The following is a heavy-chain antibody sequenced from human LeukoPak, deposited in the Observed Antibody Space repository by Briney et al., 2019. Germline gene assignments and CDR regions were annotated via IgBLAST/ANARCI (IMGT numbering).Heavy chain of an antibody. CDR3: VRESTAARSFPY. CDR1: GFTCSSCA. J-gene: IGHJ4*02. V-gene: IGHV3-30-3*01. Sequence: GRSLRLFCATSGFTCSSCAMHWVRQAPGKGPEWVAVISYDGSNKYYADSVKGRFTISRDNPKNTLYLQINSLRAEDTAVYYCVRESTAARSFPYWGQGTLATVSS. CDR2: ISYDGSNK. D-gene: IGHD6-6*01.